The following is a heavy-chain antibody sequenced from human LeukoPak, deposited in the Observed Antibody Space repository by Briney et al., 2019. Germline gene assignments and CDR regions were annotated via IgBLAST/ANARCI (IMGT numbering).Heavy chain of an antibody. V-gene: IGHV1-69*04. CDR2: IIPIFGIA. Sequence: GASVKVSCKASGGTFISYAISWVRQAPGQGLEWMGRIIPIFGIANYAQKFQGRVTITPDKSTSTAYMELSSLRSEDTAVYYCARRVGARFDYWGQGTLVTVSS. D-gene: IGHD1-26*01. CDR3: ARRVGARFDY. CDR1: GGTFISYA. J-gene: IGHJ4*02.